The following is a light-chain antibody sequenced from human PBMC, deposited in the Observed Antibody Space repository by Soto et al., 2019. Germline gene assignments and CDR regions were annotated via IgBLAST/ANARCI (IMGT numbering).Light chain of an antibody. CDR1: SSDAGGYNY. J-gene: IGLJ2*01. V-gene: IGLV2-14*01. CDR2: DDN. CDR3: SSYISSTTLVL. Sequence: QSALTQAASVSGSPGQSITISCTGISSDAGGYNYVSWYQQYPGKAPKLMIYDDNYRPSGVSIRFSGSKSGNTASLTISGLQAEDEADYYCSSYISSTTLVLFGGGTKVTVL.